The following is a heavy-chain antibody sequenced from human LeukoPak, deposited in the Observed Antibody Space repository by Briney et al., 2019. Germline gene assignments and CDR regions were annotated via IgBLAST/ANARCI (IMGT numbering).Heavy chain of an antibody. CDR2: IYTSGST. D-gene: IGHD2-2*01. CDR1: GGSISSYY. Sequence: SETLSLTCTVSGGSISSYYWSWIRQPAGKGLEWIGRIYTSGSTNYNPSLKSRVTMSVDTSKNQFSLKLSSVTAADTAVYYCARVGVAADHYYYYYGMDVWGQGTTVTVSS. J-gene: IGHJ6*02. V-gene: IGHV4-4*07. CDR3: ARVGVAADHYYYYYGMDV.